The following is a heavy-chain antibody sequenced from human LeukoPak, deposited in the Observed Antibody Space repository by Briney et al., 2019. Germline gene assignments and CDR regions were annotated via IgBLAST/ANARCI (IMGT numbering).Heavy chain of an antibody. CDR3: AKVRDSSGWYGGDWFDP. J-gene: IGHJ5*02. D-gene: IGHD6-19*01. V-gene: IGHV3-30*18. CDR2: ISYDGSNK. CDR1: GFTFSSYS. Sequence: TGGSLRLSCAASGFTFSSYSMNWVRQAPGKGLEWVAVISYDGSNKYYADSVKGRFTISRDNSKNTLYLQMNSLRAEDTAVYYCAKVRDSSGWYGGDWFDPWGQGTLVTVSS.